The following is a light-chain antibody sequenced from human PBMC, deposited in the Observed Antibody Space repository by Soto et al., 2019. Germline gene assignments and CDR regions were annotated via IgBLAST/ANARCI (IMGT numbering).Light chain of an antibody. V-gene: IGKV3-15*01. J-gene: IGKJ4*01. CDR1: QSLTSY. CDR3: QQYYSWPLT. Sequence: EIVMTQSPATLSVSPGEGAALSCRASQSLTSYLAWFQQKPGQAPSLLIYGASTRATGIPDRFSGSGSGTEFTLTINSLQSEDFAVYFCQQYYSWPLTFGGGTKVEIK. CDR2: GAS.